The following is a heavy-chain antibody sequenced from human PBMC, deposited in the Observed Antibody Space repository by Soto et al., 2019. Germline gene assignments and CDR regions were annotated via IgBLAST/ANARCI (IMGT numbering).Heavy chain of an antibody. V-gene: IGHV3-48*03. CDR1: GFTFSSYE. CDR3: AGGYYYVDY. D-gene: IGHD3-22*01. Sequence: EVQLVESGGGLVQPGGSLRLSCAASGFTFSSYEMNWVRQAPGKGLEWVSYISSSGSTIYYADSVKGRFTISRDNAKNSQYLQMNSLRAEDTAVYYCAGGYYYVDYWGQGTLVTVSS. CDR2: ISSSGSTI. J-gene: IGHJ4*02.